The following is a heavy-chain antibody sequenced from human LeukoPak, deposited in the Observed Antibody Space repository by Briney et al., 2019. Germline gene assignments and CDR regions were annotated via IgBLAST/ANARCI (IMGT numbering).Heavy chain of an antibody. D-gene: IGHD1-26*01. CDR2: IYYDGSNQ. CDR3: ATDRNSGMYYDY. V-gene: IGHV3-33*01. Sequence: GGSLRLSCVVSGLRFRNYGMHWVRQAPGKGLEWVAVIYYDGSNQYYADSVKGRFTVSRDNAKNTLYLQMDSLRAEGTAVYYCATDRNSGMYYDYWGQGTLVTVSS. J-gene: IGHJ4*02. CDR1: GLRFRNYG.